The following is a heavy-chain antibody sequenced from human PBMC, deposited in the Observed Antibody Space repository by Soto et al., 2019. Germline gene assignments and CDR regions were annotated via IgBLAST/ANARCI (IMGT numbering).Heavy chain of an antibody. CDR2: ISSSSSYI. D-gene: IGHD5-12*01. V-gene: IGHV3-21*01. Sequence: GGSLRLSCAASGFTFSSYSMNWVRQAPGKGLEWVSSISSSSSYIYYADSVKGRFTISRDNAKNPRYLQMNSLRAEDTAVYYCARDINSGYDQYYYYYYMDVWGKGTTVTVSS. CDR3: ARDINSGYDQYYYYYYMDV. CDR1: GFTFSSYS. J-gene: IGHJ6*03.